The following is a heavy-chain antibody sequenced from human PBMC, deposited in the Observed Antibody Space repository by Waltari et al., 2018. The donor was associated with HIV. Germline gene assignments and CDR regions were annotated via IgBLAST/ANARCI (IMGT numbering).Heavy chain of an antibody. CDR3: ARGGYDSSGPPFDY. Sequence: QLQLQESGPGLVKPSETLSLTCTVSGGSISSSSYYWGWIRQPPGKGLEWIGSIYYSGSTYYNPALKSRVTISVDTSKNQFSLKLSSVTAADTAVYYCARGGYDSSGPPFDYWGQGTLVTVSS. J-gene: IGHJ4*02. CDR2: IYYSGST. D-gene: IGHD3-22*01. V-gene: IGHV4-39*07. CDR1: GGSISSSSYY.